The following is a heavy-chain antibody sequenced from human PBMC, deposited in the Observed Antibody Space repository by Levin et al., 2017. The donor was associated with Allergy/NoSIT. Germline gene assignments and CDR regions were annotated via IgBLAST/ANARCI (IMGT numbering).Heavy chain of an antibody. V-gene: IGHV4-39*01. CDR2: IYYSGST. CDR1: GGSISSSSYY. J-gene: IGHJ5*02. CDR3: ARRPSSSWYVQNGWFDP. D-gene: IGHD6-13*01. Sequence: SETLSLTCTVSGGSISSSSYYWGWIRQPPGKGLEWIGSIYYSGSTYYNPSLKSRVTISVDTSKNQFSLKLSSVTAADTAVYYCARRPSSSWYVQNGWFDPWGQGTLVTVSS.